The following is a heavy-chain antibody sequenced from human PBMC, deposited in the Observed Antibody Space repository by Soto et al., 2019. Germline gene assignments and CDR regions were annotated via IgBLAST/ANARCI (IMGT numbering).Heavy chain of an antibody. CDR2: INGDGSIT. V-gene: IGHV3-74*01. D-gene: IGHD6-13*01. Sequence: GGSLRLSCIASGVSFDTYWMYWVRQAPGKGLVWVSRINGDGSITTYADSVQGRFSISRDNARNTLYLQMDSLRAEDSAVYFCARGIFSGSRFDYWGPGTRVTVS. CDR1: GVSFDTYW. CDR3: ARGIFSGSRFDY. J-gene: IGHJ4*01.